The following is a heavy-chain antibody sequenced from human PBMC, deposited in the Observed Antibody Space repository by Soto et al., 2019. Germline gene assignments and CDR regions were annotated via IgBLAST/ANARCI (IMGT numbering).Heavy chain of an antibody. CDR2: IYPGDSDT. J-gene: IGHJ6*02. Sequence: PGESLKISCKGSGYSFTSYWIGWVRQMPGKGLEWMGIIYPGDSDTRYSPSFQGQVTISADKSLSTAYLQWRSLEASDTAIYYCAKLTKPGGNYYYAMDVWGQGTTVTVSS. CDR3: AKLTKPGGNYYYAMDV. V-gene: IGHV5-51*01. CDR1: GYSFTSYW. D-gene: IGHD3-16*01.